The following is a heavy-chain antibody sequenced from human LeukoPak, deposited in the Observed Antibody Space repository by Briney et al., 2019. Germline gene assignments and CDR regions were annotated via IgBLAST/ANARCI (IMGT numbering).Heavy chain of an antibody. J-gene: IGHJ4*02. CDR3: ANVLVATVTQYYFDY. Sequence: SQTLSLTCTVSGGSISSGDYYWSRIRQPPGKGLEWIGYIYYSGSTYYNPSLKSRVTISVDTSKNQFSLKLSSVTAADTAVYYCANVLVATVTQYYFDYWGQGTLVTVSS. D-gene: IGHD5-12*01. CDR1: GGSISSGDYY. CDR2: IYYSGST. V-gene: IGHV4-30-4*01.